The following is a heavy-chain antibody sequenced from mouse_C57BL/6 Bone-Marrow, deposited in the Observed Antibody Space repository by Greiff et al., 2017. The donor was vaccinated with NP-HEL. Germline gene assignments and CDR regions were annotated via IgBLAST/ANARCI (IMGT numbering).Heavy chain of an antibody. D-gene: IGHD2-3*01. V-gene: IGHV1-26*01. J-gene: IGHJ4*01. CDR1: GYTFTDYY. CDR3: ARWSDGYPYYAMDY. CDR2: INPNNGGT. Sequence: VQLKQSGPELVKPGASVKISCKASGYTFTDYYMNWVKQSHGKSLEWIGDINPNNGGTSYNQKFKGKATLTVDKSSSTAYMELRSLTSEDPAVYYCARWSDGYPYYAMDYWGQGTSVTVSS.